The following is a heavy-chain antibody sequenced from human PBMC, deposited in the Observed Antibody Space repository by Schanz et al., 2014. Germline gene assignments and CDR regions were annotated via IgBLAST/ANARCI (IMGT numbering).Heavy chain of an antibody. CDR3: ARDLPEYDTSGDY. CDR2: ISSSSSNI. Sequence: EVRLVESGGGLVKPGGSLRLSCATSGFTFSRDSMNWVRQAPGKGLEWVATISSSSSNIFYSDSVKGRFTISRDNAKSSLYLQMNSLRAEDTAVYYCARDLPEYDTSGDYWGQGTLVTVFS. V-gene: IGHV3-21*01. D-gene: IGHD3-10*01. CDR1: GFTFSRDS. J-gene: IGHJ4*02.